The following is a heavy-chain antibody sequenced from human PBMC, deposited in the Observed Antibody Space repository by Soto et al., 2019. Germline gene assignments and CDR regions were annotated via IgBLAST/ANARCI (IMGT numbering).Heavy chain of an antibody. Sequence: ASVKVSCKASGYTFTSYGISWVRQAPGQGREWMGWISAYNGNTNYAQKLQGRVTMTTDTSTSTAYMELRSLRSDDTAVYYCARADYYDSSGYYWFCHFDYWGQGXLVTVSS. V-gene: IGHV1-18*01. CDR1: GYTFTSYG. D-gene: IGHD3-22*01. CDR3: ARADYYDSSGYYWFCHFDY. J-gene: IGHJ4*02. CDR2: ISAYNGNT.